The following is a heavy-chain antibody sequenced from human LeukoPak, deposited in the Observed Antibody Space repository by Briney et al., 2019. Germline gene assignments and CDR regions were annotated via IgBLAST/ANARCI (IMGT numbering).Heavy chain of an antibody. CDR3: ARADYYDSSGYLGAFDI. CDR1: GFTFDDYA. V-gene: IGHV3-66*02. Sequence: PGGSLRLSCAASGFTFDDYAMHWVRQAPGKGLEWVSVIYSGGSTYYADSVKGRFTISRDNSKNTLYLQMNSLRAEDTAVYYCARADYYDSSGYLGAFDIWGQGTMVTVSS. CDR2: IYSGGST. J-gene: IGHJ3*02. D-gene: IGHD3-22*01.